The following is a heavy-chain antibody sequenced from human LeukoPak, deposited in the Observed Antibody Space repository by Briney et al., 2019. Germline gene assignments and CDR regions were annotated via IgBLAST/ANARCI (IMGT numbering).Heavy chain of an antibody. CDR2: IKGDGSEK. J-gene: IGHJ4*02. Sequence: GGSLRLSCATSGFTFSYYWMTWVRQAPGKGLEWLANIKGDGSEKNYVASMKGRFTISRDNVNNSLYLQLNNLRVEDTAMYYCAREAAYWGQGTRVTVSS. D-gene: IGHD6-25*01. V-gene: IGHV3-7*03. CDR3: AREAAY. CDR1: GFTFSYYW.